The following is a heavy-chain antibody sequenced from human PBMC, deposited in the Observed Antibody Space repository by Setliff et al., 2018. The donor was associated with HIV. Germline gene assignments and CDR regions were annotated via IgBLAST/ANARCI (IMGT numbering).Heavy chain of an antibody. CDR2: INHSANT. J-gene: IGHJ4*02. CDR3: ARSPLYSGYERYYFDY. D-gene: IGHD5-12*01. V-gene: IGHV4-34*01. CDR1: GGSFSGNY. Sequence: SETLSLTCAVYGGSFSGNYWNWIRQPPGKGLEWIGEINHSANTNYSPSLKSRVTILVDTSKNQFSLKLSSVTAADTAVYYCARSPLYSGYERYYFDYWGQGTLVTVSS.